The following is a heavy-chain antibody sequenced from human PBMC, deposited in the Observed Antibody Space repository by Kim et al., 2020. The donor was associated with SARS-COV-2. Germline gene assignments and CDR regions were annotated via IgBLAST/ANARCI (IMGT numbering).Heavy chain of an antibody. D-gene: IGHD3-10*01. V-gene: IGHV4-39*01. J-gene: IGHJ4*02. CDR3: ARYYGSAFDY. CDR2: IYHSGST. CDR1: GGSISSRSHY. Sequence: SETLSPTCPVSGGSISSRSHYWDWTRQPPWKGLEWIGSIYHSGSTFYNPSLKSRVTISVDTSKKQFSLKLSSVTAADTAVYYCARYYGSAFDYWDQGTLVTVS.